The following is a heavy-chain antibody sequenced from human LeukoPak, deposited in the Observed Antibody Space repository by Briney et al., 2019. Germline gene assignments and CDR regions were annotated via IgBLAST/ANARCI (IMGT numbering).Heavy chain of an antibody. CDR1: GFTFSSYG. V-gene: IGHV3-23*01. Sequence: GGSLRLSCAASGFTFSSYGMSWVRQAPGKGLEWVSAISGSGGSTYYADSVKGRFTIPRDNSKNTLYLQMNSLRAEDTAVYYCANFIGYSSSSRGVYWGQGTLVTVSS. CDR2: ISGSGGST. J-gene: IGHJ4*02. CDR3: ANFIGYSSSSRGVY. D-gene: IGHD6-6*01.